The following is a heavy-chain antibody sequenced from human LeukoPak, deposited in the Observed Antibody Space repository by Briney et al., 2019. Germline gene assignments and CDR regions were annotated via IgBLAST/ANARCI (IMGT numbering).Heavy chain of an antibody. V-gene: IGHV4-38-2*02. CDR1: GYSISSGYY. D-gene: IGHD4-17*01. Sequence: PSETLSLTCTVSGYSISSGYYWGWIRQPPGKGLEWIGSNYHSGSTYYNPSLKSRVTISVDTSKNQFSLKLSSVAAADTAVYYCARDLKVTTLGYWGQGILVTVSS. CDR2: NYHSGST. J-gene: IGHJ4*02. CDR3: ARDLKVTTLGY.